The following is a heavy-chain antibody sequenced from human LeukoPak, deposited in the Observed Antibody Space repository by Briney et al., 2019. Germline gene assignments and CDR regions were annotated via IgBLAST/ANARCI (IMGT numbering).Heavy chain of an antibody. Sequence: PSETLSLTCTVSGGSISSYYWSWIRQPPGKGLEWIGYIYYSGSTNYNPSLKSRVTISVDTSKNQFSLKLSSVPAADTAVYYCSPSDLYSGSYEMIYWAEGPLVTVSS. J-gene: IGHJ4*02. D-gene: IGHD1-26*01. CDR3: SPSDLYSGSYEMIY. CDR2: IYYSGST. V-gene: IGHV4-59*08. CDR1: GGSISSYY.